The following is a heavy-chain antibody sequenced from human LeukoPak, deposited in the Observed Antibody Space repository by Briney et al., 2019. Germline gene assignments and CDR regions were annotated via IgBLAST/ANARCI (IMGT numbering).Heavy chain of an antibody. CDR2: IYYSGST. V-gene: IGHV4-30-4*08. J-gene: IGHJ4*02. Sequence: SETLSLTCTVSGGSISSGDYYWSWIRQPPGKGLEWIGYIYYSGSTYYNPSLKSRVTISVDTSKNQFSLKLSSVTAADTAVYYCARGERGDYFDYWGQGTLVTVSS. CDR3: ARGERGDYFDY. CDR1: GGSISSGDYY. D-gene: IGHD3-16*01.